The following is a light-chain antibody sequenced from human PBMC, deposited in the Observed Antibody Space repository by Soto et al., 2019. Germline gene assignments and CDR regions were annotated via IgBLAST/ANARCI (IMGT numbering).Light chain of an antibody. Sequence: EIVLTQSPGTLSLTSGERATLSCRGSQSISGTYLAWYQQKPGQAPRLLIYSASTRATGIPDRFSGSGSGTDFTLTISRLEPEDFAVFYCQQYGSSITFGQGTRLEI. CDR1: QSISGTY. J-gene: IGKJ5*01. V-gene: IGKV3-20*01. CDR2: SAS. CDR3: QQYGSSIT.